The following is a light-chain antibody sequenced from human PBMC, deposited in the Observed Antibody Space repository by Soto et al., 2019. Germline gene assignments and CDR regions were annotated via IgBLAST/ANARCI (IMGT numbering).Light chain of an antibody. V-gene: IGKV3-15*01. Sequence: EIVMTQSPATLSVSPGERATLSCRASQSISNKLAWYQQKPGQAPRLLIYGASTRATDIPARFSGSGSGTEFTLTISSLQSEDFAVYYCQQYNNWPAWTFGQGTKV. CDR3: QQYNNWPAWT. J-gene: IGKJ1*01. CDR2: GAS. CDR1: QSISNK.